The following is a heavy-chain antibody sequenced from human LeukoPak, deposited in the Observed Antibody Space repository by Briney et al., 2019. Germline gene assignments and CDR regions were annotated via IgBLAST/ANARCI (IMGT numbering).Heavy chain of an antibody. Sequence: PGGSLRLSCAASGFTFSRYAMSWVRQAPGKGLEWVSLITGSGGSTYYADSVKGRFTISRDNSRDTVYLQMDSLRAEDTALYYCAKDPVAGTTSHFFHYWGQGTPVTVSS. CDR3: AKDPVAGTTSHFFHY. CDR2: ITGSGGST. CDR1: GFTFSRYA. V-gene: IGHV3-23*01. J-gene: IGHJ4*02. D-gene: IGHD6-19*01.